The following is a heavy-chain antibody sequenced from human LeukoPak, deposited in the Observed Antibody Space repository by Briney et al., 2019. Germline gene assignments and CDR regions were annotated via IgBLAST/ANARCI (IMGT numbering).Heavy chain of an antibody. CDR3: ARVHYGSGSYYIKYYYYYYYMDV. CDR2: IYYSGST. D-gene: IGHD3-10*01. CDR1: GGSISSSSYY. Sequence: SETLSLTCTVSGGSISSSSYYWGWIRQPPGKGLEWIGSIYYSGSTYYNPSLKSRVTISVDTSKNQFSLKLSSVTAADTAVYYCARVHYGSGSYYIKYYYYYYYMDVWDKGTTVTVSS. J-gene: IGHJ6*03. V-gene: IGHV4-39*07.